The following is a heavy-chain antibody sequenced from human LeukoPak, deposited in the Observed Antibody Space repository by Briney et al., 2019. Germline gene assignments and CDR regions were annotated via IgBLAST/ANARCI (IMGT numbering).Heavy chain of an antibody. V-gene: IGHV3-48*01. CDR2: ITSNLNTI. Sequence: GGSLRLSCAASGFTFSTYNMNWVRQAPGKGLEWLAYITSNLNTIYYADSVKGRFTISRDNSKNTLYLQMNSLRAEDTAVYCCARDSGNDYGDYAFDYWGQGTLVTVSS. CDR1: GFTFSTYN. J-gene: IGHJ4*02. CDR3: ARDSGNDYGDYAFDY. D-gene: IGHD4-17*01.